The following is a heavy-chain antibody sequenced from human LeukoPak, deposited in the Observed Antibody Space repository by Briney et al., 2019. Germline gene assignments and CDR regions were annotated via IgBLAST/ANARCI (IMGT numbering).Heavy chain of an antibody. D-gene: IGHD3-3*01. J-gene: IGHJ6*02. Sequence: GESLKISCKGSGYSFTSYWIGWVRQMPGKGLEWMGIMYPGDSDTRYSPSFQGQVTFSVDKSIATAYLEWSSLKASDTALYYCARRGVLDGLDVWGQGTTVTVSS. CDR3: ARRGVLDGLDV. CDR1: GYSFTSYW. V-gene: IGHV5-51*01. CDR2: MYPGDSDT.